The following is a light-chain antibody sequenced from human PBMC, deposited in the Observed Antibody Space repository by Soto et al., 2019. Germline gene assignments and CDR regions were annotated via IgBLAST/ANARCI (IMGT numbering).Light chain of an antibody. V-gene: IGKV3-20*01. CDR1: QSVSSNY. Sequence: EIVLTQSPGTLSLSPGERVTLSCRASQSVSSNYLAWYQQKPGQAPSLLIYGASSRATGIPDTFRGSGSGTDFTLTISRLEPEDFAMYYCQQYNSSPLTFGPGTKVEIK. J-gene: IGKJ3*01. CDR3: QQYNSSPLT. CDR2: GAS.